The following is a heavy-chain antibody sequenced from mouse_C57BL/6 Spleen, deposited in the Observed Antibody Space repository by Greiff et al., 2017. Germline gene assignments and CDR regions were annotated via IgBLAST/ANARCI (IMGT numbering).Heavy chain of an antibody. CDR1: GYTFTSYW. Sequence: QVQLQQPGAELVMPGASVKLSCKASGYTFTSYWMHWVKQRPGQGLEWIGEIDPSDSYTNYNQKVKGKSTLTVDKSSSTAYMQLSSLTSEDSAVYYCARGGAQANYWGQGTTLTVSS. J-gene: IGHJ2*01. D-gene: IGHD3-2*02. CDR3: ARGGAQANY. V-gene: IGHV1-69*01. CDR2: IDPSDSYT.